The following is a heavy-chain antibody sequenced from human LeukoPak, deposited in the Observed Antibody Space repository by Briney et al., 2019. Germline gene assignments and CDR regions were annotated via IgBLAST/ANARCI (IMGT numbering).Heavy chain of an antibody. J-gene: IGHJ3*02. CDR3: ARTSSGYYIDAFDI. V-gene: IGHV1-69*05. D-gene: IGHD3-22*01. CDR2: IIPIFGTA. Sequence: SVKVSCKASGGTFSSYAISWVRQAPGQGLEWMGGIIPIFGTANYAQKFQGRVTITTDESTSTAYMGLSSLRSEDTAVYYCARTSSGYYIDAFDIWGQGTMVTVSS. CDR1: GGTFSSYA.